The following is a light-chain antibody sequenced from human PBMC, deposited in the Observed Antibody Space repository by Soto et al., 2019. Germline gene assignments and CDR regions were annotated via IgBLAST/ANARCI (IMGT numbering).Light chain of an antibody. V-gene: IGKV3D-15*03. CDR2: GAS. Sequence: EIVMTQSPATLSVSPGERATLSCRASQTVRDNLAWYQQKPGQAPRLLIYGASIRATGIPARFSGSRSGTEFTLTIDTLQSEDFAVYYCQQYNIWPLTFGGGTKVEIK. CDR3: QQYNIWPLT. J-gene: IGKJ4*01. CDR1: QTVRDN.